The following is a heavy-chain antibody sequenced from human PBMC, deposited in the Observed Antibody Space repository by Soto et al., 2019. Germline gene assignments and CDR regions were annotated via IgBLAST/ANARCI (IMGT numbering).Heavy chain of an antibody. Sequence: ASVKVSCKDSGYTFTGYYMHWVRQAPGQGLEWMGWINPNSGGTNYAQKFQGWVTMTRDTSISTAYMELSRLRSDDTAVYYCARSGYDSSGYYPPNWFDPWGQGTLVTVSS. CDR3: ARSGYDSSGYYPPNWFDP. D-gene: IGHD3-22*01. V-gene: IGHV1-2*04. CDR2: INPNSGGT. J-gene: IGHJ5*02. CDR1: GYTFTGYY.